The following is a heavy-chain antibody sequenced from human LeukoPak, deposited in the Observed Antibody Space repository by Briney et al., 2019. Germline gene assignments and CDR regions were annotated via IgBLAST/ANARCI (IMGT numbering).Heavy chain of an antibody. V-gene: IGHV3-23*01. CDR1: GFTFSSYA. CDR2: ISGSGGST. D-gene: IGHD2-2*01. J-gene: IGHJ4*02. Sequence: PGASLRLSCAASGFTFSSYAMSWVRQAPGKGLEWVSAISGSGGSTYYADSVKGRFTISRDNSKNTLYLQMNSLRAEDTAVYYCAKDMTVVVVPAAPRVPFDYWGQGTLVTVSS. CDR3: AKDMTVVVVPAAPRVPFDY.